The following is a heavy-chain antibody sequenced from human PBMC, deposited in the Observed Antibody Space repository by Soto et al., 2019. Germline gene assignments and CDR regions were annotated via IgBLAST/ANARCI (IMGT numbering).Heavy chain of an antibody. CDR2: IIPIFGTA. CDR3: ARVTTGTAGVEPHRYAFDI. CDR1: GGTFSSYA. J-gene: IGHJ3*02. Sequence: QVQLVQSGAEVKKPGSSVKVSCKASGGTFSSYAISWVRQAPGQGLEWMGGIIPIFGTANYAQKFQGRVTITADESTSTAYMELSSVGSEDTAVYYCARVTTGTAGVEPHRYAFDIWGQGTMVTVSS. D-gene: IGHD1-1*01. V-gene: IGHV1-69*01.